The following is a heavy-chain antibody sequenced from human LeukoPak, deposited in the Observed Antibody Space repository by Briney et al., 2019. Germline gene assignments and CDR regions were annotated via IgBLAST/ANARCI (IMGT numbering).Heavy chain of an antibody. Sequence: PGGSLRLSCAASAFSLNAYNMNWVRQAPGKGLEWVSSISYTGTYIYYADSVKGRFKISRDNAQNSLYLQMNSLRAEDTAIYYCVRDRGTYRPIDYWGQGTLVTVSS. CDR2: ISYTGTYI. CDR3: VRDRGTYRPIDY. V-gene: IGHV3-21*04. D-gene: IGHD1-26*01. CDR1: AFSLNAYN. J-gene: IGHJ4*02.